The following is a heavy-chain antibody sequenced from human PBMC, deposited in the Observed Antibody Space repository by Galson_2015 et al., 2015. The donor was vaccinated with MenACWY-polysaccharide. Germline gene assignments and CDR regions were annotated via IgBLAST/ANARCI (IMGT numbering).Heavy chain of an antibody. CDR1: GFSLSTSGVG. CDR3: ALADSSGYFLPVVFDP. CDR2: IYWADDK. Sequence: PALVNPTKTLKLPCTFSGFSLSTSGVGVGWIRQPTGKALEWLALIYWADDKRYSPSLKSRLTITKDTSKNQVVLTMTNMDPVDTATYYCALADSSGYFLPVVFDPWCQGTRSPSPQ. J-gene: IGHJ5*02. V-gene: IGHV2-5*02. D-gene: IGHD3-22*01.